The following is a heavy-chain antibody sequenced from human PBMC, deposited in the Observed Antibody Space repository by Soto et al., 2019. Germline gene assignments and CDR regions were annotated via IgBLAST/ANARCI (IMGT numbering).Heavy chain of an antibody. J-gene: IGHJ6*02. Sequence: SETVSLTCAVYGWSFSGYYWSWIRQPPGTGLEWIGEINHSGSTNYNTSLKSRVTISVDTSKNQFSLKLSSVTAADTAVYYCARIVVVIGFVDYYYGMDVCGQGTTVTVS. CDR1: GWSFSGYY. V-gene: IGHV4-34*01. CDR3: ARIVVVIGFVDYYYGMDV. CDR2: INHSGST. D-gene: IGHD3-22*01.